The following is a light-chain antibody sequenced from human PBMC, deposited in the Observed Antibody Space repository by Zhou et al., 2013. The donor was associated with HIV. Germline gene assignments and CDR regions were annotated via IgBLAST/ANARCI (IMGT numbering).Light chain of an antibody. CDR2: AAS. Sequence: AIQMTQSPSSLSASVGDRVTITCRASQGIRNDLGWYQQKPGKAPKVLISAASTLQSGVPSRFSGSGSGTDFSLTISSLQPEDFATYYCLQNHNYPYTFGQGTKLEIK. CDR1: QGIRND. J-gene: IGKJ2*01. CDR3: LQNHNYPYT. V-gene: IGKV1-6*01.